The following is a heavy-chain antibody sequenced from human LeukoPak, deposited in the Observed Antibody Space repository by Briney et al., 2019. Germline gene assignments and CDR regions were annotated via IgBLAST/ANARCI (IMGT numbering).Heavy chain of an antibody. CDR3: ARDGIKDGYNDYFDY. Sequence: SGTLSLTCTVSGGSISSYYWSWIRQPPGKGLEWIGYIYYSGSTNYNPSLKSRVTISVYTSKNQFSLKLSSLTAADTAVYYCARDGIKDGYNDYFDYWGQGTLVTVSS. CDR1: GGSISSYY. V-gene: IGHV4-59*01. CDR2: IYYSGST. D-gene: IGHD5-24*01. J-gene: IGHJ4*02.